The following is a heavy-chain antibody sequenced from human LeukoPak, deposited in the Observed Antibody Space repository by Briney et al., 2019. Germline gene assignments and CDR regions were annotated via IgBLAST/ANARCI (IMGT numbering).Heavy chain of an antibody. CDR1: GFTFSSYG. J-gene: IGHJ4*02. CDR3: AKGLLGSDSDY. CDR2: ISYDGSNK. Sequence: PGGSLRLSCAASGFTFSSYGMHWVRQAPGKGLEWVAVISYDGSNKYYADSVKGRFTISRDNSKNTLYLQMNSLRAEDTAVYYCAKGLLGSDSDYWRQGTLVTVSS. D-gene: IGHD2/OR15-2a*01. V-gene: IGHV3-30*18.